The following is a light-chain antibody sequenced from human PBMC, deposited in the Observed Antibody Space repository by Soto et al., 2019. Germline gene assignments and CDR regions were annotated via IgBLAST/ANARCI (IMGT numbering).Light chain of an antibody. V-gene: IGKV1-5*03. Sequence: DIQMTQSPSTLSASVGDRVTITCRASQSINSWVAWYQQKPGKAPKLLIYKSSSLESGVPSRFSGSGSGTEFTLTISSLQPDDFATYHCQQYNSFRTFGQGTQVEIK. CDR3: QQYNSFRT. CDR2: KSS. CDR1: QSINSW. J-gene: IGKJ1*01.